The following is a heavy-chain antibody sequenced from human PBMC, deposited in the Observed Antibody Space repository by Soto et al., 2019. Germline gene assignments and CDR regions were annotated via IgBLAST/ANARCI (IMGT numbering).Heavy chain of an antibody. Sequence: QVQLQESGPGLVKPSQTLSLTCTVSGGSISSGDYYWSWIRQPPGKGLEWIGYIYYSGSTYYNPSLKSRVTISVDTSKNQVTLKLSSVTAADAAVYYCARWDIVVVPAAIDYWGQGTLVTVSS. D-gene: IGHD2-2*01. J-gene: IGHJ4*02. V-gene: IGHV4-30-4*01. CDR2: IYYSGST. CDR3: ARWDIVVVPAAIDY. CDR1: GGSISSGDYY.